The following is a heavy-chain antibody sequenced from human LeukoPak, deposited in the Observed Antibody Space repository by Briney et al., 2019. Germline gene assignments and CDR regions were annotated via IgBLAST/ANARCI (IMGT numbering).Heavy chain of an antibody. D-gene: IGHD1-26*01. J-gene: IGHJ3*01. CDR1: GGTFRTYA. CDR3: ARDRVGATMDAFDG. V-gene: IGHV1-69*04. Sequence: SVKLSCKPSGGTFRTYAISWVRRAPRQRLKWLRRIIPILGIANYAQKFQGRVTITADKSTSTAYMEVSSLRSEDTAVYYCARDRVGATMDAFDGWGQGTMVTVSS. CDR2: IIPILGIA.